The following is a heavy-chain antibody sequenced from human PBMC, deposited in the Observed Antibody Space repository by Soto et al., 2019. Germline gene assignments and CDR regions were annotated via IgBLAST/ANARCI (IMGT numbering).Heavy chain of an antibody. CDR3: EREECTNRRPYPHSGMDV. D-gene: IGHD3-3*01. CDR2: INDDGDRT. CDR1: GFTFRTYA. Sequence: EVQLLESGGGSVQPGGSLKLSCAVSGFTFRTYAMCWVRQAPGKGLEWVSGINDDGDRTYYPDSVKGRFTISRDNSKSTRYLHMNSLRAEDTAVYYGEREECTNRRPYPHSGMDVWGQGTTVTVSS. J-gene: IGHJ6*02. V-gene: IGHV3-23*01.